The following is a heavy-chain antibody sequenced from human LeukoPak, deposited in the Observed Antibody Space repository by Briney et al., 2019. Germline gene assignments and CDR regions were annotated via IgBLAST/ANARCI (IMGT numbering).Heavy chain of an antibody. J-gene: IGHJ6*02. D-gene: IGHD3-3*01. V-gene: IGHV4-59*01. Sequence: PSETLSLTCTVSGGSISSYYWSWIRQPPGKGLEWIGYIYYSGSTNYNPSLKSRVTISVDTSKNQFSLKLSSVTAADTAVYYCARAWGEISWSGYYNYYGMDVWGQGTTVTVSS. CDR2: IYYSGST. CDR1: GGSISSYY. CDR3: ARAWGEISWSGYYNYYGMDV.